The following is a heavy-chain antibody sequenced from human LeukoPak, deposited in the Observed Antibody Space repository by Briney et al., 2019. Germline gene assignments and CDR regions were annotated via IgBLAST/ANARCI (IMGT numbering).Heavy chain of an antibody. D-gene: IGHD6-13*01. CDR2: IWYGGDNK. Sequence: GGSLRLSCAASGFTFSSYGMHWVRQAPGKGLEWVAVIWYGGDNKYYADSVKGRFTISRDNSKNTLYLQMNSLRAEDTAVYYCARDGIAAAGQYYCYGMDVWGQGTTVTVSS. CDR3: ARDGIAAAGQYYCYGMDV. V-gene: IGHV3-33*01. J-gene: IGHJ6*02. CDR1: GFTFSSYG.